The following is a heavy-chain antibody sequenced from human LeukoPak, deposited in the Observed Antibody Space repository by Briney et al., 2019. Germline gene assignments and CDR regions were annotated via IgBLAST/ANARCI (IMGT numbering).Heavy chain of an antibody. V-gene: IGHV4-31*03. J-gene: IGHJ4*02. D-gene: IGHD6-19*01. CDR2: IYYSGTT. Sequence: AQSLSLTCTVSGVSISRGWYYWAWLRQQPGKGLESFVYIYYSGTTYSNSTLKSRTTVTVDTTKNQFSLKLSAMTAEATVVYYCARLAVAGIPDYCGEGTLVTVSS. CDR1: GVSISRGWYY. CDR3: ARLAVAGIPDY.